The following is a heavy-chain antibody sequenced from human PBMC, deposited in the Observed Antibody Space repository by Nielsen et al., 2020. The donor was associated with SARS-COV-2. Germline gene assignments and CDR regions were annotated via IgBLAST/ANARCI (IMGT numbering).Heavy chain of an antibody. Sequence: SETLSLTCAVYGGSFSSYYWSWIRQPPGKGLEWIGNMYYSGNTNYNPSLKSRVTISVDTSKNQPSLKLSSVTAADTAVYYCTRGTTHDYFDYWGQGTLVTVSS. J-gene: IGHJ4*02. CDR1: GGSFSSYY. D-gene: IGHD4-17*01. CDR2: MYYSGNT. V-gene: IGHV4-59*01. CDR3: TRGTTHDYFDY.